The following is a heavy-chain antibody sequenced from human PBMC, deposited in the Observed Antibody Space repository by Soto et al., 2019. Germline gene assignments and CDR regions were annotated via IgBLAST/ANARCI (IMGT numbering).Heavy chain of an antibody. CDR3: ARAYDFWSGYYSARYYYYYGMDV. CDR2: IIPIFGTA. Sequence: SVKVSCKASGGTFSSYAISWVRQAPGQGLEWMGGIIPIFGTANYAQKFQGRVTITADESTSTAYMELSSLRSEDTAVYYCARAYDFWSGYYSARYYYYYGMDVWGQGTTVTV. CDR1: GGTFSSYA. V-gene: IGHV1-69*13. D-gene: IGHD3-3*01. J-gene: IGHJ6*02.